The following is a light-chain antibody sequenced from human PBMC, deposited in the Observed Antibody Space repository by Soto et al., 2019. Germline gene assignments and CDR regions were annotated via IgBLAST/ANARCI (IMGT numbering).Light chain of an antibody. CDR2: AAS. CDR3: QQSYTTPYT. V-gene: IGKV1-39*01. J-gene: IGKJ2*01. Sequence: DIQMTQSPSSLFASVGDRVIVTCRASQTINNFLHWYHQKPGKAPKFLIYAASSLQSGVPSTFSGGGSGTAFTLTISSLQPEDFATYYCQQSYTTPYTFGQGTTLENK. CDR1: QTINNF.